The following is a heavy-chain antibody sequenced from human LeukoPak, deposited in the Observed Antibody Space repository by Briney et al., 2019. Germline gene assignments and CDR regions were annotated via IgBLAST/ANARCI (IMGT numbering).Heavy chain of an antibody. Sequence: PGGSLRLSCAASGFTVSSKYINWVRQAPGKGLEWVSLIYGSTSADYADSVKGRFTISRDNSKNTLYLQMNSLRAEDTAVYYCAKSGDSSSWYEDAFDIWGQGTMVTVSS. J-gene: IGHJ3*02. CDR1: GFTVSSKY. CDR3: AKSGDSSSWYEDAFDI. V-gene: IGHV3-66*01. CDR2: IYGSTSA. D-gene: IGHD6-13*01.